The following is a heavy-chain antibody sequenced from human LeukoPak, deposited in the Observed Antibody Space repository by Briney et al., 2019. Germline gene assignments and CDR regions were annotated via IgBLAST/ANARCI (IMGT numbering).Heavy chain of an antibody. V-gene: IGHV3-74*01. Sequence: GGSLRLFCVASGFKFSNYWMHWGRQDPAQELVWVSYIHSDGTTTNYADSVRGRFTISRDNAKNTLYLQMNSLRAEDTAVYYCARDSSLPDYWGQGTLVTVFS. J-gene: IGHJ4*02. CDR1: GFKFSNYW. CDR2: IHSDGTTT. CDR3: ARDSSLPDY. D-gene: IGHD1-14*01.